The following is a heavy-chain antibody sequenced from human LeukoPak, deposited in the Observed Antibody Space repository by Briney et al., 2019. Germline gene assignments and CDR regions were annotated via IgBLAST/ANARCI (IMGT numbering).Heavy chain of an antibody. CDR1: GFTFSNAW. CDR2: ISPASKTI. CDR3: ARDPYYSNHLDF. V-gene: IGHV3-48*04. Sequence: GGSLRLSCAASGFTFSNAWMSWVRQAPGSGLEWVAYISPASKTIKYAASVKGRFIISRDNAKKSLYLQMKSLRAEDTAVYYCARDPYYSNHLDFLGQGTLVTVSS. D-gene: IGHD4-11*01. J-gene: IGHJ4*02.